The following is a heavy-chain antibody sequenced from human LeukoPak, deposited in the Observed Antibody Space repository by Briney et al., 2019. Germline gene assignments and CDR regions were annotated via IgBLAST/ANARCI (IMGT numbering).Heavy chain of an antibody. D-gene: IGHD3-22*01. CDR2: ISSNGGST. V-gene: IGHV3-64*01. J-gene: IGHJ3*02. CDR1: GFTFSSYA. CDR3: ARRNYYVSSGYFSGDAFDI. Sequence: GGSLRLSCAASGFTFSSYAMHWVRQAPGKGLEFVSAISSNGGSTYYAKSVKGRFTVSRDNSKNTLSLQMGSLRAEDMAVYYCARRNYYVSSGYFSGDAFDIWGQGTMVTVSS.